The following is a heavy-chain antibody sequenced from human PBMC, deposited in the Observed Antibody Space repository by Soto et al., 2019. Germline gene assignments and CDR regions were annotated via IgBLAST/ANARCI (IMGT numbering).Heavy chain of an antibody. CDR3: TTDRGDYGDYLPYYYYGMDV. Sequence: GSLRLSCAASGFTFSNAWMNWVRQAPGKGLEWVGRNKSKTDGGTTDYAAPVKGRFTISRDDSKNTLYLQMNSLKTEDTAVYYCTTDRGDYGDYLPYYYYGMDVWGQGTTVTVSS. CDR1: GFTFSNAW. D-gene: IGHD4-17*01. CDR2: NKSKTDGGTT. J-gene: IGHJ6*02. V-gene: IGHV3-15*07.